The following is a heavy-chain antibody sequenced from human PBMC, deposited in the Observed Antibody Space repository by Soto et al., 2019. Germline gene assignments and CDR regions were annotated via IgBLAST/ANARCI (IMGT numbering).Heavy chain of an antibody. V-gene: IGHV4-39*01. CDR3: ARSLSTMTFGGINSYYFDS. Sequence: QVQLQESGPGLVKPSETLPITCSVSGDSIRSNNYYWAWIRQPPGKGLEWIGTFFHSASIDYDPSLKSRVTISLDPSKKQFSLRVTSVTAADTAVYYCARSLSTMTFGGINSYYFDSWGQGHLVTVSS. CDR1: GDSIRSNNYY. D-gene: IGHD3-16*01. CDR2: FFHSASI. J-gene: IGHJ4*02.